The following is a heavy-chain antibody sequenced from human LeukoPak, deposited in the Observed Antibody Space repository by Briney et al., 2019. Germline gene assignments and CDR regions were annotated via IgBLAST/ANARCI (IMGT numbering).Heavy chain of an antibody. CDR3: ARDPRPYAGRWFDP. CDR2: ITSSSSYI. D-gene: IGHD3-16*01. J-gene: IGHJ5*02. Sequence: GGSLRLSCAASGFTFSRYTMNWVRQAPGKGLEWVSSITSSSSYIYYADSVKGRFTISRDNAKNSLYLQMNSLRAEDTAVYYCARDPRPYAGRWFDPWGQGTLVTVSS. V-gene: IGHV3-21*01. CDR1: GFTFSRYT.